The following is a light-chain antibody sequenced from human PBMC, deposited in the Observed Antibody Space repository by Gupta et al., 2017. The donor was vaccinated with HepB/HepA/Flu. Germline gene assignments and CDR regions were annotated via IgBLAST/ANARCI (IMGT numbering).Light chain of an antibody. CDR3: QQYNNWPLT. J-gene: IGKJ4*01. CDR1: QSVNTN. CDR2: GAS. V-gene: IGKV3-15*01. Sequence: EIVMTQSPATPSVSPGERATLSCCASQSVNTNLAWYQQKPGQAPRLLIYGASTRATGIPARFSGSGSGTEFTLTISSLQSEDFAVYYCQQYNNWPLTFGGGTKVEIK.